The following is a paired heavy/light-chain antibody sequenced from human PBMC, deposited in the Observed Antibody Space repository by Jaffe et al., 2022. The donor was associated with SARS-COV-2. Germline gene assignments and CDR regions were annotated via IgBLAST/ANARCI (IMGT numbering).Heavy chain of an antibody. D-gene: IGHD3-3*01. Sequence: EVQLLESGGGLVQPGGSLRLSCAASGFTFTSFAMSWVRQAPGKGLEWVSAISDGGHNTYYADSVKGRFTISRDNSKNTLYVQMNSLRADDTALYYCAKGKMVGAFWSGDAFDFWGQGTRVTVSS. CDR3: AKGKMVGAFWSGDAFDF. J-gene: IGHJ3*01. CDR2: ISDGGHNT. V-gene: IGHV3-23*01. CDR1: GFTFTSFA.
Light chain of an antibody. V-gene: IGLV2-18*02. CDR3: SSFTMTSAHWV. Sequence: QSALTQPPSVSGSPGQSVTISCTGTSSDIGNYNRVSWYQQPPGTAPKLILYDVNNRPSGVPDRFSGSKFDNTASLTISGLQAEDEADYYCSSFTMTSAHWVFGGGTKLTVL. CDR1: SSDIGNYNR. CDR2: DVN. J-gene: IGLJ3*02.